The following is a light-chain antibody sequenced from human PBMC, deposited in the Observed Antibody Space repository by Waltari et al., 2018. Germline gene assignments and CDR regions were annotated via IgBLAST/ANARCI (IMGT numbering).Light chain of an antibody. J-gene: IGLJ3*02. CDR1: SPRSYY. Sequence: SSELTQDPAVSVALGQTVRITCQGDSPRSYYASWYQQKPGPAPVLVIYGKNNRPSGIPDRLHGYSSGNTASLTITGAQAEDEADYYCNSRDSSGNRVFGGGTKLTVL. V-gene: IGLV3-19*01. CDR3: NSRDSSGNRV. CDR2: GKN.